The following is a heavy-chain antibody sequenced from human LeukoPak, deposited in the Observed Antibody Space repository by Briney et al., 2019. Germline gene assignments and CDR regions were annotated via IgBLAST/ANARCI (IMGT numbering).Heavy chain of an antibody. J-gene: IGHJ4*02. Sequence: PSETLSLTCTVSGGSISSSSYYWGWIRQPPGKGLEWIGSIYYSGSTYYNPSLKSRVTISVDTSKNQFSLKLSSVTAADTALYYCAGIEVAATNFDYWGQGTLVTVSS. CDR1: GGSISSSSYY. CDR3: AGIEVAATNFDY. CDR2: IYYSGST. D-gene: IGHD6-19*01. V-gene: IGHV4-39*01.